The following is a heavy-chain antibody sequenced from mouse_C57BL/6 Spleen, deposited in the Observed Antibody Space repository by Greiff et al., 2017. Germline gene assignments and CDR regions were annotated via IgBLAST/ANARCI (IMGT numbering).Heavy chain of an antibody. V-gene: IGHV8-8*01. CDR2: IWWDDDK. Sequence: QVPLKESGPGILQPSQTLSLTCSFSGFSLSTFGMGVGWIRQPSGKGLEWLAHIWWDDDKYYNPALKSRHTISKDTSKIQVFLKTANVDTADRATYYCARMIARDIVTRHYYAMDYWGQGTSVTVSS. CDR1: GFSLSTFGMG. J-gene: IGHJ4*01. CDR3: ARMIARDIVTRHYYAMDY. D-gene: IGHD2-5*01.